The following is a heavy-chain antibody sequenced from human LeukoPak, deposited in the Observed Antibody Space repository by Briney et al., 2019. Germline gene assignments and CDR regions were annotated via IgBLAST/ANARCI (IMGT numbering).Heavy chain of an antibody. CDR3: ARVPRIAAAVKYNWFDP. D-gene: IGHD6-13*01. Sequence: ASVKVSCKTSGYIFRDYGISWVRQAPGQGLEWMGWISGYNGYTIYTQKVQGRVTMTIDTSTATAYMDLRSLTFDDTAVYYCARVPRIAAAVKYNWFDPWGQGTLVTVSS. J-gene: IGHJ5*02. CDR2: ISGYNGYT. V-gene: IGHV1-18*01. CDR1: GYIFRDYG.